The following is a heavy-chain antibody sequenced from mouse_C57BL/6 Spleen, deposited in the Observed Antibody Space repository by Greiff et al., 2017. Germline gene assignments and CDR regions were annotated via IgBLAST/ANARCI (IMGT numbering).Heavy chain of an antibody. J-gene: IGHJ3*01. Sequence: EVKVEESGGGLVQPGGSMKLSCVASGFTFSNYWMNWVRQSPEKGLEWVAQIRLKSDNYATHYAESVKGSFTISSDDSKSSVYLQMNNLRAEDTGIYYCTGTYYGHAWFAYWGQGTLVTVSA. CDR2: IRLKSDNYAT. V-gene: IGHV6-3*01. D-gene: IGHD1-1*01. CDR1: GFTFSNYW. CDR3: TGTYYGHAWFAY.